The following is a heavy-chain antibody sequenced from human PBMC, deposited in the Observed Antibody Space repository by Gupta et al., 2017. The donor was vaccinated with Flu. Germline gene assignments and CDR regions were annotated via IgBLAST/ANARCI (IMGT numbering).Heavy chain of an antibody. V-gene: IGHV3-48*01. Sequence: LEWVSYISSSSSTIYYADSVKGRFTISRDNAKNSLYLQMNSLRAEDTAVYYCARDQGAAGYYTRGISYGMDVWGQGTTVTVSS. CDR3: ARDQGAAGYYTRGISYGMDV. J-gene: IGHJ6*02. D-gene: IGHD3-3*01. CDR2: ISSSSSTI.